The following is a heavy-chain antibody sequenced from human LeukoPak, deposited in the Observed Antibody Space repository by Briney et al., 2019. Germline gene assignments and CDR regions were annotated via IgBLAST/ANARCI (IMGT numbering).Heavy chain of an antibody. D-gene: IGHD6-19*01. Sequence: GESLKISCKGSGYSFTSYWIGWVRQMPGKGLEWMGIIYPGDSDTRYSPSFQGQVTISADKSISTAYLQWSSLKASDTAMYYCASSGWYIDHAFDIWGQGIMVTVSS. CDR3: ASSGWYIDHAFDI. CDR1: GYSFTSYW. J-gene: IGHJ3*02. CDR2: IYPGDSDT. V-gene: IGHV5-51*01.